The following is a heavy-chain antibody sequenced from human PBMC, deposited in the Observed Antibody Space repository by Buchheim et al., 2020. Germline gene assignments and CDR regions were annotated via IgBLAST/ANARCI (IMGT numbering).Heavy chain of an antibody. CDR2: ISSSGRTI. CDR1: GFSFRDSY. V-gene: IGHV3-11*01. CDR3: ARVDYAAGVLYFDH. D-gene: IGHD3-10*01. J-gene: IGHJ4*02. Sequence: QVQLVESGGGLVKPGGSLRLSCAASGFSFRDSYMSWIRQAPGKGLEWLSYISSSGRTIHYADSVKGRFTISRDHAKHSLYLQMNSLRAEDTAVYYCARVDYAAGVLYFDHWGRGTL.